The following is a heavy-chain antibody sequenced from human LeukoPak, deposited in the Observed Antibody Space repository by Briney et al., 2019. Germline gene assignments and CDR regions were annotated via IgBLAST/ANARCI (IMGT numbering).Heavy chain of an antibody. CDR1: GGTFSSYA. V-gene: IGHV1-69*01. J-gene: IGHJ4*02. Sequence: SVKVSCKASGGTFSSYATSWVRQAPGQGLEWMGGIIPIFGTANYAQKFQGRVTITADESTSTAYMELSSLRSEDTAVYYCARHTKPYSSSAERPFDYWGQGTLVTVSS. CDR3: ARHTKPYSSSAERPFDY. CDR2: IIPIFGTA. D-gene: IGHD6-6*01.